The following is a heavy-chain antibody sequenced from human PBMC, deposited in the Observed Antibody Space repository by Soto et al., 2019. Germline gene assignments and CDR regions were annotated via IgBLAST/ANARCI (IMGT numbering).Heavy chain of an antibody. D-gene: IGHD3-22*01. CDR1: GFTFSSYG. Sequence: QVQLVESGGGVVQPGRSLRLSCAASGFTFSSYGMHWVRQAPGKGLEWVAVIWYDGSNKYYADSVKGRFTISRDNSKNTLYLQMNSLRAEDTAVYYCAREGRADSSGLDDWGQGTLVTVSS. V-gene: IGHV3-33*01. J-gene: IGHJ4*02. CDR2: IWYDGSNK. CDR3: AREGRADSSGLDD.